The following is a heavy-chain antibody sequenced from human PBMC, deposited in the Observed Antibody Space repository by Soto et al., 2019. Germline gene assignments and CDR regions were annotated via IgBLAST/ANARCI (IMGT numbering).Heavy chain of an antibody. CDR2: MHYNGYT. D-gene: IGHD2-15*01. CDR1: SDSISNYY. CDR3: ARGEVVALGY. J-gene: IGHJ4*02. V-gene: IGHV4-59*08. Sequence: SETLSLTCTVSSDSISNYYCSWFRQPPGKGLEWIGYMHYNGYTSYNPSLRSRVTISVDTSKNQFSLKLTSVTVADTALYYCARGEVVALGYWGQGTLVTVPQ.